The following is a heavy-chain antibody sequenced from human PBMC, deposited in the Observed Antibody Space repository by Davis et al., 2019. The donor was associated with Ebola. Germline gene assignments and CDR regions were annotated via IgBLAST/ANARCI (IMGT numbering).Heavy chain of an antibody. Sequence: SETLSLTCAVSGGSISSSNWWSWVRQPPGKGLEWIGEIYHSGSTNYNPSLKRRVTISVDTSKNQFSLKLTSVTAADTAVYYCARQNGVGLGELSFFDYWGQGTLVTVSS. D-gene: IGHD3-16*02. CDR2: IYHSGST. CDR3: ARQNGVGLGELSFFDY. J-gene: IGHJ4*02. CDR1: GGSISSSNW. V-gene: IGHV4-4*02.